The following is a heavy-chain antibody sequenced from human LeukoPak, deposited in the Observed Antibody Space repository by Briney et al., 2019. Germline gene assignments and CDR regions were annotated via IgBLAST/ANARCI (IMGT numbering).Heavy chain of an antibody. J-gene: IGHJ3*02. CDR3: AREGLAARRGGFDI. CDR2: IYTSGST. Sequence: SETLSLTCTVSGGSISSYYWSWIRQPAGKGLEWIGRIYTSGSTNSNPSLKSRVTMSVDTSRNQFSLKLNSVTATDTAVYYCAREGLAARRGGFDIWGQGTVVTVSS. CDR1: GGSISSYY. V-gene: IGHV4-4*07. D-gene: IGHD6-6*01.